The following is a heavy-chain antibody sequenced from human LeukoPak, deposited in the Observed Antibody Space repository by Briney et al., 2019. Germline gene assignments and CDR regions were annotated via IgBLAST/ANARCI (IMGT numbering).Heavy chain of an antibody. CDR2: ISAYKGNT. CDR3: ARPRDNWNDLYAFDI. J-gene: IGHJ3*02. D-gene: IGHD1-1*01. Sequence: ASVKVSCKASGYTFTSYGISWVRQAPGQGLEWMGWISAYKGNTNYAQKLQGRVTMTTDTSTSTAYMELSSLRSEDTAVYYCARPRDNWNDLYAFDIWGQGTMVTVSS. V-gene: IGHV1-18*01. CDR1: GYTFTSYG.